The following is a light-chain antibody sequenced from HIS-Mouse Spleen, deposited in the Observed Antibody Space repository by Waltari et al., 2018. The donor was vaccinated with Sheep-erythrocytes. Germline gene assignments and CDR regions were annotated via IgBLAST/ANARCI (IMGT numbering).Light chain of an antibody. CDR1: NIGSKS. CDR2: QDS. J-gene: IGLJ3*02. CDR3: QAWDSSTAWV. V-gene: IGLV3-21*01. Sequence: SYVLTQPPSVSVAPGKTARITCGGNNIGSKSVHWYQQKPGQSPVLVIYQDSKRPSGIPERFPGSNSGNTATLTISGTQAMDEADYYCQAWDSSTAWVFGGGTKLTVL.